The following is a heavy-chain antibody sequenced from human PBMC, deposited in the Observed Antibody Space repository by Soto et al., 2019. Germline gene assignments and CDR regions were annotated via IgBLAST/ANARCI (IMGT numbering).Heavy chain of an antibody. Sequence: ASVKVSCKASGYTFTSYGISWVRQAPGQGLEWMGWISAYNGNTNYAQKLQVRVTMTTDTSTSTAYMELRSLRSDDTAVYYCASHVGDYDYFDYWGQGTLVTVSS. J-gene: IGHJ4*02. CDR2: ISAYNGNT. CDR3: ASHVGDYDYFDY. CDR1: GYTFTSYG. V-gene: IGHV1-18*01. D-gene: IGHD4-17*01.